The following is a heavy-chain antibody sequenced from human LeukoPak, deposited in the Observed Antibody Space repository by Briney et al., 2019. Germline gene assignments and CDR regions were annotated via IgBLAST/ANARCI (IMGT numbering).Heavy chain of an antibody. Sequence: ASVKVSCKASGYSFINFGLSWVRHAPGQGLEWMGWISAYNHNTNYAQKFQGRVTMTIDTSTTTVYMELRSLRSDDTAIYYCARDLMYCDTMSCYDGDFDYWGQGTPVTVSS. CDR1: GYSFINFG. D-gene: IGHD2-2*01. J-gene: IGHJ4*02. CDR2: ISAYNHNT. V-gene: IGHV1-18*01. CDR3: ARDLMYCDTMSCYDGDFDY.